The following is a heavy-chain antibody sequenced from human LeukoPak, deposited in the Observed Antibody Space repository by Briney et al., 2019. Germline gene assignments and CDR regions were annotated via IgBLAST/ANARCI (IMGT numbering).Heavy chain of an antibody. V-gene: IGHV4-34*01. D-gene: IGHD5-12*01. J-gene: IGHJ4*02. Sequence: PSETLSLTCAVYNGSFSGYYWSWIRQPPGKGLEWIGEINHSGSTNYNPSLKSRITISVDTSKNQFSLKLNSVTAADTAVYYCASLRSGYSGDLEPFGYRGQGTLVTVSS. CDR2: INHSGST. CDR3: ASLRSGYSGDLEPFGY. CDR1: NGSFSGYY.